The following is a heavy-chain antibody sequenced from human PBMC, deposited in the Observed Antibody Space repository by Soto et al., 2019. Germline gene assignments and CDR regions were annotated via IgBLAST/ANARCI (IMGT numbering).Heavy chain of an antibody. Sequence: PSXTLSLTCTVSGGSIRSYYCSWIRQPPGKGLEWIGYIYYSGSTNYNPSLKSRVTISVDTSKNQFSLKLSSLTAADTAVYYCARRYGGNFDYWGQGTLVTAP. CDR2: IYYSGST. CDR1: GGSIRSYY. CDR3: ARRYGGNFDY. V-gene: IGHV4-59*01. J-gene: IGHJ4*02. D-gene: IGHD1-26*01.